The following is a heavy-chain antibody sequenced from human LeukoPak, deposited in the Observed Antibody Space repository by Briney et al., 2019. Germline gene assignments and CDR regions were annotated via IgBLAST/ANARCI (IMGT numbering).Heavy chain of an antibody. CDR2: IYYSGST. Sequence: SETLSLTCTVSGDSMTYYYWSWIRQPPGKGLEWIGYIYYSGSTNYNPSLKSRVTLSVDTSKNQFSLKLSSVTAADTAVYYCARLKDIVVVPAAAFDYWGQGTLVTVSS. CDR3: ARLKDIVVVPAAAFDY. D-gene: IGHD2-2*01. V-gene: IGHV4-59*01. CDR1: GDSMTYYY. J-gene: IGHJ4*02.